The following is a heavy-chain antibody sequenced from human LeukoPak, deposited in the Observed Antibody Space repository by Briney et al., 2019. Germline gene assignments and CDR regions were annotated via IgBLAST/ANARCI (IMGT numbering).Heavy chain of an antibody. Sequence: ASVKVSCKASGYTFTSYDINWVRQATGQGLEWMGWMNPNSGNTGYAQKFQGRVTITRNTSISTAYMELSSLRSEDTAVYYCASGATVVDLPDAFDIWGQGTMVTVSS. D-gene: IGHD4-23*01. CDR2: MNPNSGNT. J-gene: IGHJ3*02. V-gene: IGHV1-8*03. CDR1: GYTFTSYD. CDR3: ASGATVVDLPDAFDI.